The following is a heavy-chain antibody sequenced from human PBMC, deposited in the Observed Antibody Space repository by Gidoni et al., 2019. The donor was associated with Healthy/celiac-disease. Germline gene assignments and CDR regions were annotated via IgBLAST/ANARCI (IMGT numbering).Heavy chain of an antibody. CDR3: AHCRTTYAFDI. CDR2: IYWNDDK. D-gene: IGHD1-1*01. CDR1: EFSLSTSGVG. V-gene: IGHV2-5*01. J-gene: IGHJ3*02. Sequence: QSTLKESGRPLVRATQPLTLTCTFPEFSLSTSGVGLGWIRQPPGKALEWLALIYWNDDKRYSPSLKSRLTITKDTSKNQVVLTMTNMDPVDTATYYCAHCRTTYAFDIWGQGTMVTVSS.